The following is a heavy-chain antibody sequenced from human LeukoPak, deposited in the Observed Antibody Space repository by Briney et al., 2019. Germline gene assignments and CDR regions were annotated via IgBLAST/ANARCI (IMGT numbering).Heavy chain of an antibody. CDR2: ISGSRSNI. J-gene: IGHJ6*03. Sequence: GVSLRLSCAASGFTFSNYEMNWVRQAPGKGLEWVSYISGSRSNIYYADSVKGRFTISRDNAKNSLYLQMNSLRAEDTAVYYCARDAVQTRYYMDVWGKGTTVTVSS. CDR3: ARDAVQTRYYMDV. D-gene: IGHD1-1*01. CDR1: GFTFSNYE. V-gene: IGHV3-48*03.